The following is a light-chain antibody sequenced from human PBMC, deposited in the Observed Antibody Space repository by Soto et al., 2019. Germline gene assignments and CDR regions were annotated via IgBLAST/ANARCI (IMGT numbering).Light chain of an antibody. V-gene: IGLV2-14*01. CDR2: EVS. CDR3: RSYTSSSTWL. J-gene: IGLJ3*02. Sequence: QSALTQPASVSGSPGQSITISCTGTSSDVGGYNYVSWYQHHPGKAPKLMIYEVSNRPSGVSNRFSGSKSGNTASLTISGLQDEDEADYYCRSYTSSSTWLFGGGTKLTVL. CDR1: SSDVGGYNY.